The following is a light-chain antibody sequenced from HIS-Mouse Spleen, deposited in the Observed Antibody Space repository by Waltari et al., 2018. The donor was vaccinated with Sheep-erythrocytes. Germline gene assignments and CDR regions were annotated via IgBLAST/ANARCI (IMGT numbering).Light chain of an antibody. J-gene: IGLJ1*01. CDR1: SSDVGGYNY. Sequence: QSALTQPRSVSGSPGQSVTISCTGTSSDVGGYNYVSWYQQHPGKAPKLKIYDVSKRPYGVPVRFSGSKSGNTASLTISGLQAEDEADYYCCSYAGSYNHVFATGTKVTVL. CDR3: CSYAGSYNHV. CDR2: DVS. V-gene: IGLV2-11*01.